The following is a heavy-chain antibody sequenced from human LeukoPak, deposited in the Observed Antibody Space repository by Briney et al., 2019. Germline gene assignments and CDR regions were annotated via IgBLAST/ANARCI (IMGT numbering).Heavy chain of an antibody. J-gene: IGHJ6*03. CDR1: GYSISRDYY. D-gene: IGHD3-10*01. V-gene: IGHV4-38-2*01. CDR2: FYHSGST. CDR3: ARYILGGSGNYSYYYYYMDV. Sequence: PSETLSLTCAVSGYSISRDYYWGWIRQPPGKGLEWIGSFYHSGSTYYKPSLKSRVTISVDTSKNQFSLKLSSVTAADTAVYYCARYILGGSGNYSYYYYYMDVWGKGTTVTVSS.